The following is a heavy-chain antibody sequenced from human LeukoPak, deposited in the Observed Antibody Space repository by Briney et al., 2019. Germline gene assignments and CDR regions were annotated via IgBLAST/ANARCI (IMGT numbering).Heavy chain of an antibody. V-gene: IGHV3-21*01. D-gene: IGHD3-22*01. J-gene: IGHJ4*02. CDR2: ISTTSSYI. CDR3: SRDIYDDSGYFRRGLDY. CDR1: GFTFSDYS. Sequence: RAGGSLRLSCAASGFTFSDYSVNWVRQAPGKGLEWVSSISTTSSYIYYADSVKGRFTISRDNAKNSLYLQMNSLRADDTAVYFCSRDIYDDSGYFRRGLDYWGQGILVTVSS.